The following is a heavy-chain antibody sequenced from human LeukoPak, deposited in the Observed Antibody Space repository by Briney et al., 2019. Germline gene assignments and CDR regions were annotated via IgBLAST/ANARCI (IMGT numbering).Heavy chain of an antibody. V-gene: IGHV3-15*01. CDR3: ATRGYCSSSSCYGIEH. CDR2: VISKIEGGTT. Sequence: GGCLRLSCAASGFTFSNAWMTWVRQAPGKGLEWVGRVISKIEGGTTDYAAPVKGRFSISRDDSKDTLYLQMNSLKTEGTAVYYCATRGYCSSSSCYGIEHWGQGTLVTVSS. CDR1: GFTFSNAW. D-gene: IGHD2-2*01. J-gene: IGHJ1*01.